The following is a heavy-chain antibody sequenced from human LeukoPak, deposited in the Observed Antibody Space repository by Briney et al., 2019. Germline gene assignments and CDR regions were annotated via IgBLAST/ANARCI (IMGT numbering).Heavy chain of an antibody. J-gene: IGHJ4*02. D-gene: IGHD3/OR15-3a*01. CDR2: IYYSGST. V-gene: IGHV4-30-4*01. CDR1: GGSVSSGDYY. Sequence: SETLSLTCAVSGGSVSSGDYYWSWIRQPPAKGLEWIGYIYYSGSTYFNPSLKSQVTIPVDSSENQFSLKLNSPNAAVTTVDYCARVWTTWGFEYGGQGTLVTVPT. CDR3: ARVWTTWGFEY.